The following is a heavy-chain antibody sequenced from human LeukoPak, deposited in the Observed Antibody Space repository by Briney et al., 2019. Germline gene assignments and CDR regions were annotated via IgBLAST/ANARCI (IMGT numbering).Heavy chain of an antibody. J-gene: IGHJ3*02. CDR3: ARETLINVDAFDI. V-gene: IGHV3-74*01. Sequence: TGGSLRLSCAASGFTLSSYWMHWVRQAPGKGLVWVSRINSDGSSTGYADSVKGRFTISRDNAKNTLYLQMNSLGAEDTAVYYRARETLINVDAFDIWGQGTMVTVSS. CDR2: INSDGSST. D-gene: IGHD3-16*01. CDR1: GFTLSSYW.